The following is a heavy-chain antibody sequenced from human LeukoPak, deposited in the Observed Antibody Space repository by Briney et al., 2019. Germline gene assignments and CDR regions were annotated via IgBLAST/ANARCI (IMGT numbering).Heavy chain of an antibody. J-gene: IGHJ3*02. Sequence: GGSLRLSCATSGFIFNYYAMSWVRQAPGKGLEWVSGVSGSDGSTYYADSVKGRFSISRDNSKKTLFLQMNSLRAEDTAVYYCAKSGYSSGWFRAFDIWGQGTLVTVSS. CDR2: VSGSDGST. V-gene: IGHV3-23*01. CDR1: GFIFNYYA. D-gene: IGHD6-19*01. CDR3: AKSGYSSGWFRAFDI.